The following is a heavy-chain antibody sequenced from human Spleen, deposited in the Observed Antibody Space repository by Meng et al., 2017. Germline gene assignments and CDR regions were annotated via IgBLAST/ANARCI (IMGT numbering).Heavy chain of an antibody. J-gene: IGHJ6*02. CDR3: ARDYYDSSGYYYYYYGMDV. D-gene: IGHD3-22*01. V-gene: IGHV3-21*01. Sequence: GESLKISCAASGFTFSSYSMNWVRQAPGKGLEWVSSISSSSSSYIYYADSVKGRFTISRDNAKNSLYLQMNSLRAEDTAVYYCARDYYDSSGYYYYYYGMDVWGQGTTVTVSS. CDR2: ISSSSSSYI. CDR1: GFTFSSYS.